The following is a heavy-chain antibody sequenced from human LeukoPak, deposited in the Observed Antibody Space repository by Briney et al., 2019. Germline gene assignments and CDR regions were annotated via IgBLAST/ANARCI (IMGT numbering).Heavy chain of an antibody. V-gene: IGHV5-10-1*01. D-gene: IGHD2-15*01. CDR1: GYSFTSYW. Sequence: GESLQISCQGSGYSFTSYWISWVRQMPGKGLEWMGRIDPSDSYTNYSPSFQGHVTISADKSISTAYLQWSSLKASDTAMYYCARAFAYCSGGSCYPDYWGQGTLVTVSS. CDR2: IDPSDSYT. J-gene: IGHJ4*02. CDR3: ARAFAYCSGGSCYPDY.